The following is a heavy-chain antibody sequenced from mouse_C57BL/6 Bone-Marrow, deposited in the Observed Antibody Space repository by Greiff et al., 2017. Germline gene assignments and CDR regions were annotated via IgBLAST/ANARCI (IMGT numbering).Heavy chain of an antibody. CDR3: ATYYSNYLAWFAY. CDR2: IHPNSGST. CDR1: GYTFTSYW. D-gene: IGHD2-5*01. Sequence: VQLQQPGAELVKPGASVKLSCKASGYTFTSYWMHWVKQRPGQGLEWIGMIHPNSGSTNYNEKFKSKATLTVDKSSSTAYMQLSSLTSEDSEVYYCATYYSNYLAWFAYWGQGTLVTVSA. J-gene: IGHJ3*01. V-gene: IGHV1-64*01.